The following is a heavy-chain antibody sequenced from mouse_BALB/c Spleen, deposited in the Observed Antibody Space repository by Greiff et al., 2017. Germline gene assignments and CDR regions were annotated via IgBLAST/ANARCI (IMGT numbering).Heavy chain of an antibody. V-gene: IGHV5-6-2*01. D-gene: IGHD2-4*01. CDR3: AREDYDGKNAMDY. CDR2: INSNGGST. J-gene: IGHJ4*01. CDR1: GFTFSSYY. Sequence: EVQLVESGGGLVKLGGSLKLSCAASGFTFSSYYMSWVRQTPEKRLELVAAINSNGGSTYYPDTVKGRFTISRDNAKNTLYLQMSSLKSEDTALYYCAREDYDGKNAMDYWGQGTSVTVSS.